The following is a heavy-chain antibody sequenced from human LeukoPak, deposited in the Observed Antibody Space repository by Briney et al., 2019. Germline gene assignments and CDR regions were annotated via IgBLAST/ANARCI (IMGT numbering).Heavy chain of an antibody. Sequence: PGRSLRLSCAASGFTFSSYGMHWVRQAPGKGLEWVAVISYDGSNKSHADSVKGRFTISRDISKNTLYLQMNSLRAEDTAVYYCAKDLTGTTYLDYWGQGTLVTVSS. CDR2: ISYDGSNK. J-gene: IGHJ4*02. CDR3: AKDLTGTTYLDY. V-gene: IGHV3-30*18. CDR1: GFTFSSYG. D-gene: IGHD1-20*01.